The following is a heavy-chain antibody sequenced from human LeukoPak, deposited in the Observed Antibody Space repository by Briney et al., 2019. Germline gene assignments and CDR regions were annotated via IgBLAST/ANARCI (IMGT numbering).Heavy chain of an antibody. CDR2: IHWNDNK. D-gene: IGHD3-10*02. V-gene: IGHV2-5*01. Sequence: SGPTLVKPTQTLTLTCSFSGFSLSTGGVGVGWIGQPPGKALECLAVIHWNDNKRYRPSLKSRINITKDTSKNQVVFTMTNMDPVDTGTYYCAHQIYVRGSDQYYIDVWGKGTTVTVPS. CDR1: GFSLSTGGVG. J-gene: IGHJ6*03. CDR3: AHQIYVRGSDQYYIDV.